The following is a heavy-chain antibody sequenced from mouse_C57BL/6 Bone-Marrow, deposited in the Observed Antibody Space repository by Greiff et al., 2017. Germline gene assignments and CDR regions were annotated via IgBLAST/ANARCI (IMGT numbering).Heavy chain of an antibody. CDR3: ARPYAMDY. V-gene: IGHV14-1*01. Sequence: VQLQQSGAELVRPGASVKLSCTASGFNIKDYYMHWVKQRPEQGLEWIGRIDPEDGDTEYAPKFQGKATMTADTSSKPAYLQLSSLTAEDTAVYYCARPYAMDYGGQGTSVTVSA. J-gene: IGHJ4*01. CDR2: IDPEDGDT. CDR1: GFNIKDYY.